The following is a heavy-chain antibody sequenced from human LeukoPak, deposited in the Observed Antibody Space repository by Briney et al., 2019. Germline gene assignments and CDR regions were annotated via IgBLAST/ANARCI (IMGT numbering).Heavy chain of an antibody. CDR1: GGSFSGYY. D-gene: IGHD3/OR15-3a*01. Sequence: SETLSLTCVVYGGSFSGYYWSWIRQPPGKGLEWIGEINHSGSTNYNPSLKSRVTISIHWSKTQFSLRLSSVTAADTAVYYCARTPFGRHFDYWGQGTLVTVSS. J-gene: IGHJ4*02. CDR2: INHSGST. V-gene: IGHV4-34*01. CDR3: ARTPFGRHFDY.